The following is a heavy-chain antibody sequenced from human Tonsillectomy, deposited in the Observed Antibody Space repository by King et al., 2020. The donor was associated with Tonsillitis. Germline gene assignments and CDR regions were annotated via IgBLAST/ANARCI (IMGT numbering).Heavy chain of an antibody. J-gene: IGHJ4*02. Sequence: QLVQSGGGVVQPGGSLRLSCVAAGFSFRDIGMHWFRQAPGKGLEWVAYLGKDGSNEYYTDSVKGLFTIYRDNTWNTLYLQMNNLRPEDTAVYYCAKPQVTTYHQGFGNWGQGTLVIVSS. CDR3: AKPQVTTYHQGFGN. V-gene: IGHV3-30*02. D-gene: IGHD4-17*01. CDR1: GFSFRDIG. CDR2: LGKDGSNE.